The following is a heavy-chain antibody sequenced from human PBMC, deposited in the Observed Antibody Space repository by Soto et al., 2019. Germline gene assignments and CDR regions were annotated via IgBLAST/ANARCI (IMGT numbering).Heavy chain of an antibody. CDR3: ATGGIYYGT. J-gene: IGHJ5*02. Sequence: VGSLRLSCTVSGFAFRHNYLTCIRQAPGKGLEWLSYINTGGSPAYYADSVKGRFTISTDIAKKSLYLQMDSLRADDTGVYYCATGGIYYGTWGQGTLVTVSS. CDR1: GFAFRHNY. CDR2: INTGGSPA. D-gene: IGHD1-26*01. V-gene: IGHV3-11*01.